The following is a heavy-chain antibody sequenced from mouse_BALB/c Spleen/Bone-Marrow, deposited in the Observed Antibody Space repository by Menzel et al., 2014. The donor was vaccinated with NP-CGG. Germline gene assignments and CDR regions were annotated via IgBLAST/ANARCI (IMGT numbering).Heavy chain of an antibody. Sequence: ESGPGLVKPSQSLSLTCTVTGYSITSDYAWNWIRQFPGNKLEWMGYISYGGGTSYTPSLKSRISITRDTSKNQFFLQLNSVTTEDTATYYCARYRYDAGYFDYWGQGTTLTVSS. CDR2: ISYGGGT. D-gene: IGHD2-14*01. CDR3: ARYRYDAGYFDY. CDR1: GYSITSDYA. V-gene: IGHV3-2*02. J-gene: IGHJ2*01.